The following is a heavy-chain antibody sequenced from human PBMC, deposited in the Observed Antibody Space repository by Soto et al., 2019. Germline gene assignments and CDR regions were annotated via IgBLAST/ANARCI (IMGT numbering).Heavy chain of an antibody. CDR3: GKVLVGATGHTDSDS. CDR2: IDYNGVA. J-gene: IGHJ4*02. CDR1: GGSIYRSGYY. Sequence: LSLTCTVSGGSIYRSGYYWGWIRQPPGRGLEWIGNIDYNGVAYSNPSLKSRVTISRDTSKNQFSLKLTSVTAADTALYYCGKVLVGATGHTDSDSWGPGTLVTVS. V-gene: IGHV4-39*01. D-gene: IGHD2-15*01.